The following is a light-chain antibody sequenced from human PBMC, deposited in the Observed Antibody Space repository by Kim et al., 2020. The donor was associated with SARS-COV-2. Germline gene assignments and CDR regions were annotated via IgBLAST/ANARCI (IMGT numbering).Light chain of an antibody. CDR3: NSRDSSGNHLKV. CDR1: SLRSYY. Sequence: SSELTQDPAVSVALGQTVRITCQGDSLRSYYASWYQQKPGQAPVLVIYGKNNRPSGIPDRFYGSSSGNTASLTITGAQAEDEADYYCNSRDSSGNHLKVFGGGTKVTVL. V-gene: IGLV3-19*01. CDR2: GKN. J-gene: IGLJ3*02.